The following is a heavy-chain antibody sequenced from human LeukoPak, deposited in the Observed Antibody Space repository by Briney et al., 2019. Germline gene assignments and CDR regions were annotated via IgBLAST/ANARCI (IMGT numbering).Heavy chain of an antibody. CDR3: ARTQREYYYDSSGAIDAFDI. J-gene: IGHJ3*02. V-gene: IGHV3-23*01. D-gene: IGHD3-22*01. CDR2: ISGSGGST. Sequence: PGGSLRLSCAASGFTFSSYAMSWVRQAPGKGLEWVSAISGSGGSTYYADSVKGRFTISRDNSKNTLYLQMNSLRAEDTAVYYCARTQREYYYDSSGAIDAFDIWGQGTMVTVSS. CDR1: GFTFSSYA.